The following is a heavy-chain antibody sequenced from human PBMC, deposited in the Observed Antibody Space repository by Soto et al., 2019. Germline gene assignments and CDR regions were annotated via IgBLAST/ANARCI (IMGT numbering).Heavy chain of an antibody. V-gene: IGHV1-2*02. Sequence: QVQLVQPGAAVRKPGASVKVSCKASGSTFSDSSRHWVRQVPGQGSEWMGWIHPNSGGTKYAPKFKGGVTMTRDTSITTAYMELRRLRSGDTAVYYCAREPATAKPEAVDFWGQGTLVTVSS. J-gene: IGHJ4*02. CDR1: GSTFSDSS. CDR3: AREPATAKPEAVDF. D-gene: IGHD1-1*01. CDR2: IHPNSGGT.